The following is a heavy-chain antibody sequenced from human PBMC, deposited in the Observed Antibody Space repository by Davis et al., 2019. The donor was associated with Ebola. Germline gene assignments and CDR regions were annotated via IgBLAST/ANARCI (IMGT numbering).Heavy chain of an antibody. CDR2: IKSKTDGGTT. D-gene: IGHD6-13*01. CDR3: ATLAAADPGYYYYYGMDV. CDR1: GFTFSNAW. Sequence: GESLKISCAASGFTFSNAWMSWVRQAPGKGLEWVGRIKSKTDGGTTDYAAPVKGRFTISRDDSKNTLYLQMNSLRAEDTAVYYCATLAAADPGYYYYYGMDVWGQGTTVTVSS. J-gene: IGHJ6*02. V-gene: IGHV3-15*01.